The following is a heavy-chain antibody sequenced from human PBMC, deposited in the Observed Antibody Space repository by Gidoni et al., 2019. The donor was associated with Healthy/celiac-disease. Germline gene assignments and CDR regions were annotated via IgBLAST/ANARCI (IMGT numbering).Heavy chain of an antibody. D-gene: IGHD3-22*01. CDR1: GGSIRSGSYS. CDR2: IYTSGST. J-gene: IGHJ4*02. CDR3: AREAPDYYDSSGYHYFDY. Sequence: QVQLQESGPGLVKPSQTLSLTCPVSGGSIRSGSYSWSWIRQPAGKGLEWIGRIYTSGSTNYNPSLKSRVTISVDTSKNQFSLKLSSVTAADTAVYYCAREAPDYYDSSGYHYFDYWGQGTLVTVSS. V-gene: IGHV4-61*02.